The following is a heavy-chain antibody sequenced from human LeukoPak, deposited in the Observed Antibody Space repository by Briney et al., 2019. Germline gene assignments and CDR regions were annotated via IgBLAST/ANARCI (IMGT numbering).Heavy chain of an antibody. V-gene: IGHV3-7*01. J-gene: IGHJ4*02. D-gene: IGHD2-21*01. Sequence: PGGSLRLSCAASGFTFNTYTMNWVRQAPGKGLEWVANIKQDGNEEFYVDSVKGRFTISRDNGKNSLYLHMHSLGAEDTAVYYCATDLGHSIHYFVSWGQGTLVTVSS. CDR1: GFTFNTYT. CDR2: IKQDGNEE. CDR3: ATDLGHSIHYFVS.